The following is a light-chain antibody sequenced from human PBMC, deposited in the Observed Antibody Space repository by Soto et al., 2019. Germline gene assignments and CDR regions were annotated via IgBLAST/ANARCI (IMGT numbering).Light chain of an antibody. CDR1: QSISRN. CDR2: AAR. J-gene: IGKJ2*01. V-gene: IGKV1-39*01. CDR3: QQSHSTPYT. Sequence: DIQLTQSPSSLSASVGDRITISCRASQSISRNLNWYQQMPGKAPNLLIYAARDLQSGVPGRFSGSGSGTEFNLTIRSLQPEDLATYYCQQSHSTPYTFGQGTKMEI.